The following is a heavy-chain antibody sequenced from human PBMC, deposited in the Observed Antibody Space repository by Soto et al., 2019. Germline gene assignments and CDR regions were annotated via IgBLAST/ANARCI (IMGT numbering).Heavy chain of an antibody. CDR1: GGSISSYY. CDR3: ARRYGDYYYYYMDV. Sequence: SETLSLTCTVSGGSISSYYWSWIRQPPGKGLEWIGYIYYSGSTNYNPSLKGRVTISVDTSKNQFSLKLSSVTAADTAVYYCARRYGDYYYYYMDVWGKGTTVTVSS. J-gene: IGHJ6*03. D-gene: IGHD4-17*01. V-gene: IGHV4-59*08. CDR2: IYYSGST.